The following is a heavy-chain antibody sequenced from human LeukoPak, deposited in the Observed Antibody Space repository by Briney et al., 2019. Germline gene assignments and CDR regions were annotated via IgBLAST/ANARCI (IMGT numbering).Heavy chain of an antibody. J-gene: IGHJ4*02. CDR2: IVVGSGNT. CDR3: AAIPTRIAAASKYYFDY. D-gene: IGHD6-13*01. V-gene: IGHV1-58*02. CDR1: GFTFTSSA. Sequence: SVKVSCKASGFTFTSSAMQWVRQARGQRLEWIGLIVVGSGNTNYAQKFQERVTITRDMSTSTAYMELSSLRSEDTAVYYCAAIPTRIAAASKYYFDYWGQGTLVTVSS.